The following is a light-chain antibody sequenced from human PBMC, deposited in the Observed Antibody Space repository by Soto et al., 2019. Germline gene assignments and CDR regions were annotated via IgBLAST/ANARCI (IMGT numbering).Light chain of an antibody. CDR1: QSFRGL. CDR3: QQRHMWPIT. V-gene: IGKV3-11*01. Sequence: EVVSTQSPVTLSLSPWERATLSCRASQSFRGLLAWYQQKPGQAPRLLIYDAYNRATGIPPRFSGSGSGTDFTLTISSLEPEDAAVYYCQQRHMWPITLGQGTRLEIK. J-gene: IGKJ5*01. CDR2: DAY.